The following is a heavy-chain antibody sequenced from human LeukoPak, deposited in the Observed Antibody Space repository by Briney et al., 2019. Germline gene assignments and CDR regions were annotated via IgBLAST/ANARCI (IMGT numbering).Heavy chain of an antibody. CDR1: GGSISSYY. CDR3: ARGRETPKLNNWFDP. J-gene: IGHJ5*02. V-gene: IGHV4-59*12. Sequence: PSETLSLTCTVSGGSISSYYWSWIRQPPGKGLEWIGYIYYSGSTNYNPSLKSRVTISVDTSKNQFSLKLSSVTAADTAVYYCARGRETPKLNNWFDPWGQGTLVTVSS. CDR2: IYYSGST. D-gene: IGHD4-23*01.